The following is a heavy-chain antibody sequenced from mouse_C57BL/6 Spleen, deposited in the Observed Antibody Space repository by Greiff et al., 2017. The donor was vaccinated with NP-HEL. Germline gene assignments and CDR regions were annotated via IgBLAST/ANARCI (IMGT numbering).Heavy chain of an antibody. CDR2: INPSNGGT. V-gene: IGHV1-53*01. D-gene: IGHD1-1*01. Sequence: QVQLQQPGTELVKPGASVKLSCKASGYTFTSYWMHWVKQRPGQGLEWIGNINPSNGGTNYNEKLKSKATLTVDKSSSTAYMQLSSLTSEDSAVYYCARSITTVVAPSFDYYWGQGTTLTVSS. CDR3: ARSITTVVAPSFDYY. J-gene: IGHJ2*01. CDR1: GYTFTSYW.